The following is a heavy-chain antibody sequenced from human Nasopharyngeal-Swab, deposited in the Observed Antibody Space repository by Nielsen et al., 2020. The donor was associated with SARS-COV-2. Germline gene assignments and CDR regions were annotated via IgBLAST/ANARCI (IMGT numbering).Heavy chain of an antibody. Sequence: GESLKTPCAASGFTFSDYYMSWIRQAPGKGLEWVSYISSSGSTIYYADSVKGRFTISRDNAKNSLYLQMNSLRAEDTAVYYCASLLWFGELPSDYYYYGMDVWGQGTTVTVSS. V-gene: IGHV3-11*04. CDR2: ISSSGSTI. J-gene: IGHJ6*02. CDR1: GFTFSDYY. D-gene: IGHD3-10*01. CDR3: ASLLWFGELPSDYYYYGMDV.